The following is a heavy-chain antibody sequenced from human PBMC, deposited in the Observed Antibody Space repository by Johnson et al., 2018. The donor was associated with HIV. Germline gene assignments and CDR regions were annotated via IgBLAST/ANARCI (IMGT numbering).Heavy chain of an antibody. D-gene: IGHD2-2*02. CDR3: AKDQSHCYTSLSWCAFDI. J-gene: IGHJ3*02. Sequence: QVLLVESGGGVVRPGGPLRLSCAASGFNFRTNGMHWVRQAPGKGLEWISFIQYDGTDKSYADSVEGRFPSSRDNSNNTRYLQMNILRAEDTAVYYCAKDQSHCYTSLSWCAFDIWGQGTMVNVSS. CDR1: GFNFRTNG. CDR2: IQYDGTDK. V-gene: IGHV3-30*02.